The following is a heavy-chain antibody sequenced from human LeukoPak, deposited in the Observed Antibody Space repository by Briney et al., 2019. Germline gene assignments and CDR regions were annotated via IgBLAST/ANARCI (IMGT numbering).Heavy chain of an antibody. D-gene: IGHD3-10*01. J-gene: IGHJ3*02. CDR1: GGSISSYY. CDR3: ARDRSVGSVPSEAFDI. Sequence: SETLSLTCTVSGGSISSYYWSWIRQPPGKGLEWIGYIYYSGRTNYSPSLKSRVIISVDTSKNQFSLNLSSVTAADTAGDYCARDRSVGSVPSEAFDIWGQGTMVTVSS. CDR2: IYYSGRT. V-gene: IGHV4-59*01.